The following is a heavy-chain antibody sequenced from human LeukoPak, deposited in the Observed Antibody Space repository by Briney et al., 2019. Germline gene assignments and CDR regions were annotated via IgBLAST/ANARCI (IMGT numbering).Heavy chain of an antibody. D-gene: IGHD1-26*01. J-gene: IGHJ5*02. Sequence: GGSLILSCAASGFTFSGSAIHWVRQSSGKGLEWVGQIDKKDKGYATATAYAASVKGRFTISRDDSINTAYLQMKSLKTEDTALYYCTRDSGTYNWFDPWGQGTLVTVSS. V-gene: IGHV3-73*01. CDR3: TRDSGTYNWFDP. CDR1: GFTFSGSA. CDR2: IDKKDKGYATAT.